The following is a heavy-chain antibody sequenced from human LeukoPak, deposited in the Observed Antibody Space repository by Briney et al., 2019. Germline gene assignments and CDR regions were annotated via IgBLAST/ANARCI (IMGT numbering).Heavy chain of an antibody. V-gene: IGHV3-30*04. CDR3: AKPETGDYGTFDY. D-gene: IGHD4-17*01. CDR1: GFTFSSYA. J-gene: IGHJ4*02. CDR2: ISYDGSNK. Sequence: GGSLRLSCAASGFTFSSYAMHWVRQAPGKGLEWVAVISYDGSNKYYADSVKGRFTISRDNSKNTLYLQMNSLRAEDTAVYYCAKPETGDYGTFDYWGQGTLVTVSS.